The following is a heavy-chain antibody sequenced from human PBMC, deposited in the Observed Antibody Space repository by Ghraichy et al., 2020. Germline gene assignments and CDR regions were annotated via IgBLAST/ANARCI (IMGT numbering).Heavy chain of an antibody. CDR3: AREGVWFGELNDYYYYYYMDV. J-gene: IGHJ6*03. Sequence: SETLSLTCAVYGGSFSGYYWSWIRQPPGKGLEWIGEINHSGSTNYNPSLKSRVTISVDTSKNQFSLKLSSVTAADTAVYYCAREGVWFGELNDYYYYYYMDVWGKGTTVTVSS. V-gene: IGHV4-34*01. CDR2: INHSGST. D-gene: IGHD3-10*01. CDR1: GGSFSGYY.